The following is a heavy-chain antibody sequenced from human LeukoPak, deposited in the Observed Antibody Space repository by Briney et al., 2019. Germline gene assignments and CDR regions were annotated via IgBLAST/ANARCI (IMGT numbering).Heavy chain of an antibody. CDR2: IYYSGST. D-gene: IGHD2-2*01. J-gene: IGHJ6*02. Sequence: SETLSLTCTVSGGSISSGGYYWSWIRQHPGKGLEWIGYIYYSGSTYHNPSLKSRVTISVDTSKNQFSLKLSSVTAAGTAVYYCARVGYCSSTSCYDDYYYYGMDVWGQGTTVTVSS. CDR1: GGSISSGGYY. V-gene: IGHV4-31*03. CDR3: ARVGYCSSTSCYDDYYYYGMDV.